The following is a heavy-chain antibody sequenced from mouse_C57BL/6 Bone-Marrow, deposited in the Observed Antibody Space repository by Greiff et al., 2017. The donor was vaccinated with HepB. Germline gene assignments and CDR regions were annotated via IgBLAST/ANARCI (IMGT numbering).Heavy chain of an antibody. Sequence: QVQLQQPGAELVKPGASVKVSCKASGYTFTSYWMHWVKQKPGQGLEWIGRIHPSDSDTNYNQKFKGKSTLTVDKSSSTAYMQLSSLTSEDSAVYYCAIHYYGSSYGFDVWGTGTTVTVSS. J-gene: IGHJ1*03. D-gene: IGHD1-1*01. CDR3: AIHYYGSSYGFDV. CDR1: GYTFTSYW. CDR2: IHPSDSDT. V-gene: IGHV1-74*01.